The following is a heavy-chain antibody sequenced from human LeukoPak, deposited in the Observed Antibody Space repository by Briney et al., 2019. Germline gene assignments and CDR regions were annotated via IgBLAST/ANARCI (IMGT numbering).Heavy chain of an antibody. CDR2: ISAYNGNT. CDR1: GYTFTSYG. J-gene: IGHJ6*03. D-gene: IGHD4-11*01. CDR3: ARERRYSNYYYYMDV. Sequence: ASVKVSCKASGYTFTSYGISWVRQAPGQGLEWMGWISAYNGNTNYAQKLQGRVTMTTDTSTSTAYMELRSLRSDDTAVYYCARERRYSNYYYYMDVWGKGTTVTVSS. V-gene: IGHV1-18*01.